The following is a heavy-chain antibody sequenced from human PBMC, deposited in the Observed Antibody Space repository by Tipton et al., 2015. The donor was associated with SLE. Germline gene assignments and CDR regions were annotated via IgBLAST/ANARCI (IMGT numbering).Heavy chain of an antibody. V-gene: IGHV3-13*05. J-gene: IGHJ3*02. CDR3: ATGRGRDDGGIDAIDI. D-gene: IGHD3-16*01. CDR2: IGTAGDP. CDR1: GFTFSSYD. Sequence: SLRLSCAASGFTFSSYDMHWVRQATGKGLEWVSAIGTAGDPYYPGSVKGRFTISRENAKNSLYLQMNSLRAEDTAVYYCATGRGRDDGGIDAIDIWGQGTVVTVSS.